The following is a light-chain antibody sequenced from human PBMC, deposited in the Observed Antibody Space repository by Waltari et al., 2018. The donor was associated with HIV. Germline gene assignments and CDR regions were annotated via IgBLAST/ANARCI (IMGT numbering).Light chain of an antibody. CDR1: QAISNS. J-gene: IGKJ4*01. CDR3: QQYFSPPPLT. Sequence: DIQMTQSPSSLSASVGDRVTITCRASQAISNSLAWYQQKPGKAPKLLLYAASRLVSGVPSRFSGSRSGTDYALTISSLQPEDFAVYYCQQYFSPPPLTFGGGTKVEIK. CDR2: AAS. V-gene: IGKV1-NL1*01.